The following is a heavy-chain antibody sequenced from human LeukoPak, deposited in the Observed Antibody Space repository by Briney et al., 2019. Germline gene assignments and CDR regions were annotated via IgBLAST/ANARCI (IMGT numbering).Heavy chain of an antibody. Sequence: APVKVSCKASGYTFTSYYMHWVRQAPGQGLEWMGIINPSAAGTSYAQKFQGRVTMTRDTSTSTVYMELSSLRSEDTAAYYCARASPTFDYWGQGTLVTVSS. J-gene: IGHJ4*02. V-gene: IGHV1-46*01. CDR3: ARASPTFDY. CDR1: GYTFTSYY. CDR2: INPSAAGT.